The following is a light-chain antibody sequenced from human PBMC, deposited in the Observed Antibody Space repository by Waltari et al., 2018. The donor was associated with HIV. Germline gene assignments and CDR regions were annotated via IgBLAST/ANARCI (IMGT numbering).Light chain of an antibody. CDR3: QSVESSGSRV. V-gene: IGLV3-25*03. CDR2: KDN. Sequence: SYELTQPPSVSASPGQTARITCSGDALPTQYVYWYQQRPGQAPVVVIYKDNERPSGIPERFAGASSGTTVTLTISGVQAEDEADYYCQSVESSGSRVFGGGTKLTVL. J-gene: IGLJ3*02. CDR1: ALPTQY.